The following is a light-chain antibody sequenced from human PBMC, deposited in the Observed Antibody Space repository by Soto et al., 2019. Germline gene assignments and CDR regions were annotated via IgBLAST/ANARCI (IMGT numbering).Light chain of an antibody. CDR1: SSNIGSNY. J-gene: IGLJ3*02. CDR3: AAWEDSLSGRV. CDR2: SNN. V-gene: IGLV1-47*02. Sequence: QSVLTQPPSASGTPGQRVTISCSGSSSNIGSNYVYWYQQLPGTAPKLLIYSNNQQPSGVPDRLSGSKSCTSTSLAISGLRSEDEADYYCAAWEDSLSGRVFGGGTKLTVL.